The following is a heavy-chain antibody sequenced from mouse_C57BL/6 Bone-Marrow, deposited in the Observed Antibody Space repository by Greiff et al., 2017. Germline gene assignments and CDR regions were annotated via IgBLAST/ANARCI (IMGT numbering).Heavy chain of an antibody. D-gene: IGHD2-12*01. Sequence: QVQLQQSGAELMKPGASVKLSCKATGYTFTGYWIEWVKQRPGHGLEWIGEILPGSGGTNYNEKFKGKATFTADTSSNTAYMQLSSLTTEDSAIYYGACWRYSDSSWFAYWGRGTLVTVSA. J-gene: IGHJ3*01. CDR1: GYTFTGYW. CDR3: ACWRYSDSSWFAY. V-gene: IGHV1-9*01. CDR2: ILPGSGGT.